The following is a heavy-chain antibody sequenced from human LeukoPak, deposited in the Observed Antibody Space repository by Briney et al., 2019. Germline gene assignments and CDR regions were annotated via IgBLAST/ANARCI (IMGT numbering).Heavy chain of an antibody. Sequence: GGSLRLSCAASGFTFSSYWMSRVRQAPGKGLQWVANIKQDGSDKYYVDSVKGRFTISRDNAKNSLNLQMSSLRAEDTAVYYCAREGLWVGPDSGKTRHPYWEIWGQGTMVTVSS. D-gene: IGHD2-21*01. CDR3: AREGLWVGPDSGKTRHPYWEI. J-gene: IGHJ3*02. CDR2: IKQDGSDK. V-gene: IGHV3-7*04. CDR1: GFTFSSYW.